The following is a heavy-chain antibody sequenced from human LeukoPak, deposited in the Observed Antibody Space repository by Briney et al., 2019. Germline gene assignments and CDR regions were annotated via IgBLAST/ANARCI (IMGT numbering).Heavy chain of an antibody. Sequence: PGGSLRLSCAASGFTFSSYSMNWVRQAPGKGLEWVSSISSSSSYIYYADSVKGRFTISRGNAKNSLYLQMNSLRAEDTAVYYCASIVVVAAASDYWGQGTLVTVSS. CDR2: ISSSSSYI. V-gene: IGHV3-21*01. CDR3: ASIVVVAAASDY. CDR1: GFTFSSYS. D-gene: IGHD2-15*01. J-gene: IGHJ4*02.